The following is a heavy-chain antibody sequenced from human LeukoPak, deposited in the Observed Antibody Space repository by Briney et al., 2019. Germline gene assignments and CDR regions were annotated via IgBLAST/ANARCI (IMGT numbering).Heavy chain of an antibody. CDR1: AFTFSKYW. CDR3: ATKQWLAPPPDS. Sequence: PGGSLRISCAASAFTFSKYWMFLVPQAPGMGLNSYSRINTDCTVTTYADSVKGRFTVSRDNADKTMFLQMNSVRDEDTAVYYCATKQWLAPPPDSWGQGTPVTVSS. D-gene: IGHD6-19*01. CDR2: INTDCTVT. J-gene: IGHJ4*02. V-gene: IGHV3-74*01.